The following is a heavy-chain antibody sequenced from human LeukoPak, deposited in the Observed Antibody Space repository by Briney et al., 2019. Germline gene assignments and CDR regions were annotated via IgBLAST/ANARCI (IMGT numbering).Heavy chain of an antibody. J-gene: IGHJ3*02. Sequence: SETLSLTCTVSGGSISSYYWSWIRQPPGKGLEWIGYIYYSGSTNYNPSLKSRVTISVDTSKNQFSLKLSSVTAADTAVYYCARKLYSGSFLDAFDIWGQGTMVTVSS. CDR2: IYYSGST. CDR1: GGSISSYY. CDR3: ARKLYSGSFLDAFDI. V-gene: IGHV4-59*01. D-gene: IGHD1-26*01.